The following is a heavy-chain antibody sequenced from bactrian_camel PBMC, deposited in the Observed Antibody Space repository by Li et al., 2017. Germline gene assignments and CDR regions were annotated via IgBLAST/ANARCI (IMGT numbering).Heavy chain of an antibody. CDR1: GFTMSGSD. D-gene: IGHD4*01. J-gene: IGHJ6*01. V-gene: IGHV3S53*01. CDR3: AADLGLCHNNPVAFGY. CDR2: LGSDGRT. Sequence: QVQLVESGGGLVQPGGSLRLSCAASGFTMSGSDVVWYRHAGDLCELVASLGSDGRTYYGDDVKGRFTISQDSAKNAVYLQMISLKPEDTAMYYCAADLGLCHNNPVAFGYKGRGTQVTVS.